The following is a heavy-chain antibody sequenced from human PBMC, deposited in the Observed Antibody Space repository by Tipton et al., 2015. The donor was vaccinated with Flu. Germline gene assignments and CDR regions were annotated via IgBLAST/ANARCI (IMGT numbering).Heavy chain of an antibody. D-gene: IGHD2-15*01. CDR1: GGSISSGSYY. J-gene: IGHJ3*02. CDR2: VYPSGSA. Sequence: TLSLTCTVSGGSISSGSYYWSWIRQPAGKGLEWIGRVYPSGSANYNPSLKSRVTISVDTSKNQVSLKLSSVTAADTAVYYCAAHCSGGSCSHAFDIWGQGKMVTVSS. V-gene: IGHV4-61*02. CDR3: AAHCSGGSCSHAFDI.